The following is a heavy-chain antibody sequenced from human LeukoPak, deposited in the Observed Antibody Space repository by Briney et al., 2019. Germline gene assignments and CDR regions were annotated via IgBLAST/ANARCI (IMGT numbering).Heavy chain of an antibody. D-gene: IGHD5-12*01. V-gene: IGHV4-34*01. CDR2: INHWGST. CDR3: ARGRGGYALYYYYYMDV. CDR1: GRFFSGYY. J-gene: IGHJ6*03. Sequence: PSETLSLTCAVYGRFFSGYYGSWIRQPPGRGREWIGEINHWGSTNYNPPRKSRVTISVATSKNQLPLKLSSVTAADTAVYYCARGRGGYALYYYYYMDVWGKGTTVTVSS.